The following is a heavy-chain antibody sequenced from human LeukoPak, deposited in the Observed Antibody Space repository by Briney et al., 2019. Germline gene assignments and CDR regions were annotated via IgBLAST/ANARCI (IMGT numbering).Heavy chain of an antibody. V-gene: IGHV1-69*13. CDR2: IIPVFGTA. J-gene: IGHJ5*02. D-gene: IGHD6-19*01. CDR3: AREEIAVAGLTTNWFDP. Sequence: ASVKVSCKASGGTFSSYAISWVRQAAGQGLEWMGGIIPVFGTANYAQKFQGRVTITADESTSTAYMELSSLRSEDTAVYYCAREEIAVAGLTTNWFDPWGQGTLVTVSS. CDR1: GGTFSSYA.